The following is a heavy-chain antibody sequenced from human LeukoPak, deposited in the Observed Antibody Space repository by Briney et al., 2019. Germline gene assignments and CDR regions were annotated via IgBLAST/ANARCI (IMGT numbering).Heavy chain of an antibody. CDR3: ARDSRWNGIDY. CDR1: GFAVSSNY. V-gene: IGHV3-53*01. J-gene: IGHJ4*02. CDR2: IYSGGST. Sequence: GGSLRLSCAASGFAVSSNYMSWVRQAPGKGLKWVSVIYSGGSTYYADSVKGRFTISRDNSKNTLYLQMNSLRAEDTAVYYCARDSRWNGIDYWGQGTLVTVSS. D-gene: IGHD1-1*01.